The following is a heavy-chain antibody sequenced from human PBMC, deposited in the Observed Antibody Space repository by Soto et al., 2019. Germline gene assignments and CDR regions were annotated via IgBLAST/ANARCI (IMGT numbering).Heavy chain of an antibody. J-gene: IGHJ6*02. CDR1: GYTFTGYY. V-gene: IGHV1-2*02. D-gene: IGHD5-18*01. CDR2: INPNSGGT. Sequence: ASVKASCKASGYTFTGYYMHWVRQPLGQGLEWMGWINPNSGGTNYAQKFQGRVTMTRDTSISTAYMELSRLRSDDTAVHYCARSTIQLSATYGMDVWGQGTTVTVS. CDR3: ARSTIQLSATYGMDV.